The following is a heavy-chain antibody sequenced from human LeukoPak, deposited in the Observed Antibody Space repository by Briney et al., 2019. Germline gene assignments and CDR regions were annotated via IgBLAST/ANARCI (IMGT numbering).Heavy chain of an antibody. CDR2: ISGSGGST. Sequence: GGSLRLSCAASGFTFSSYAMSWVRQAPGKGLEWVSSISGSGGSTYYADSVKGRFTISRDNSKNTLYLQMNSLRAEDTAVYYCAKDLESYCSGGSCYGAVDYWGQGTLVTVSS. J-gene: IGHJ4*02. CDR3: AKDLESYCSGGSCYGAVDY. D-gene: IGHD2-15*01. CDR1: GFTFSSYA. V-gene: IGHV3-23*01.